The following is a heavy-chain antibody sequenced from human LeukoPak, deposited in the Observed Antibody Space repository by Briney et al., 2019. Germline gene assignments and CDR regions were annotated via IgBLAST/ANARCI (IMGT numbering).Heavy chain of an antibody. Sequence: SETLSLTCTVSGGSISSGDYYWSWIRQPPGKGLEWIGYIYYSGSTYYNPSLKSRVTISVDTSKNQFSPKLNSVTAADTAVYSCAREISSGWSGYFDYWGQGTLVTVSS. CDR3: AREISSGWSGYFDY. V-gene: IGHV4-30-4*08. CDR2: IYYSGST. CDR1: GGSISSGDYY. D-gene: IGHD6-19*01. J-gene: IGHJ4*02.